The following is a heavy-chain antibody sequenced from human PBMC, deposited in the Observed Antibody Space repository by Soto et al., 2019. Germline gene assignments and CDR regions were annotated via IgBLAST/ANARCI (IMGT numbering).Heavy chain of an antibody. CDR2: ISYDGSNK. V-gene: IGHV3-30*18. CDR3: AKPRIRGYVFDY. Sequence: PGGSLRLSCAASGFTFSSYGMHWVRQAPGKGLEWVAVISYDGSNKYYADSVKGRFTISRDNSKNTLYLQMNSLRAEDTAVYYCAKPRIRGYVFDYWGQGTLVNVSS. D-gene: IGHD3-10*01. CDR1: GFTFSSYG. J-gene: IGHJ4*02.